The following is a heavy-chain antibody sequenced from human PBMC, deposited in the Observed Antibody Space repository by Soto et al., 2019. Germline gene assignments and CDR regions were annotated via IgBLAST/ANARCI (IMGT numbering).Heavy chain of an antibody. V-gene: IGHV4-59*01. CDR2: IDYSGNT. CDR3: ARDRGLIKAFDI. Sequence: QVQLQESGPGLVKPSETLSLTCTVSGGSIITYYWSWIRQPPGKGLEWIGYIDYSGNTNYNASLKSRVTISVDTSKNQFSLMLSSLTAADTAVYYCARDRGLIKAFDIWGQGTMVTVSS. CDR1: GGSIITYY. D-gene: IGHD3-16*01. J-gene: IGHJ3*02.